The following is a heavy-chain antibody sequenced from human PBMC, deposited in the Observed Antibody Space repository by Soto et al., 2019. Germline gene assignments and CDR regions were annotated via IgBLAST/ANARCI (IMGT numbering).Heavy chain of an antibody. CDR2: INPSGGST. CDR3: ARGEIVVVPAAIEPFFDY. D-gene: IGHD2-2*02. CDR1: GYTFTSYY. V-gene: IGHV1-46*03. J-gene: IGHJ4*02. Sequence: QVQLVQSGAEVKKPGASVKVSCKASGYTFTSYYMHWVRQAPGQGLEWMGIINPSGGSTSYAQKYQGRVTMNRDTSTSTVYRELSSLRSEDTAVYYCARGEIVVVPAAIEPFFDYWGQGTLVTVSS.